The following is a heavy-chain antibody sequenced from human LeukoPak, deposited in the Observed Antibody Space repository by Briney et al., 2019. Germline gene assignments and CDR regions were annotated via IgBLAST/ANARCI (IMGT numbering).Heavy chain of an antibody. D-gene: IGHD6-13*01. CDR2: ISYSGDTK. CDR3: ARGSAAGTFDY. Sequence: GGSLRLSCAASEFTFSDYYMSWIRQAPGKGLEWVSYISYSGDTKYYADSVKGRFTISRDNAKNSLYLQMNSLRAEGTAVYYCARGSAAGTFDYWGQGTLVTVSS. J-gene: IGHJ4*02. V-gene: IGHV3-11*04. CDR1: EFTFSDYY.